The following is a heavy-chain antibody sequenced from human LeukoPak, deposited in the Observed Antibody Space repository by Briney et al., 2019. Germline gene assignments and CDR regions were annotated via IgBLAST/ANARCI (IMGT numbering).Heavy chain of an antibody. D-gene: IGHD5-24*01. Sequence: PSETLSLTCTVSGGSISSGGYYWSWIRQPPGKGLEWIGYIYHSGSTYYNPSLKSRVTISVDRSKNQFSLKLSSVTAADTAVYYCARELSRDGCIKLFDYWGQGTLVTVSS. J-gene: IGHJ4*02. CDR2: IYHSGST. CDR3: ARELSRDGCIKLFDY. V-gene: IGHV4-30-2*01. CDR1: GGSISSGGYY.